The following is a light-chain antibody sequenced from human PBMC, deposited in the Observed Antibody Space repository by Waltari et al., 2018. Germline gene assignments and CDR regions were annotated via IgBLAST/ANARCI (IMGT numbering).Light chain of an antibody. CDR3: MQGIHWPWT. CDR1: QRLVHSDGNAN. CDR2: SDS. J-gene: IGKJ1*01. Sequence: QRLVHSDGNANSNCLQQRLGQYPRRLIYSDSNRVSEVPERFSGRGSGTDFTRIISRVEADDFGIYYCMQGIHWPWTFGQGTSVES. V-gene: IGKV2-30*02.